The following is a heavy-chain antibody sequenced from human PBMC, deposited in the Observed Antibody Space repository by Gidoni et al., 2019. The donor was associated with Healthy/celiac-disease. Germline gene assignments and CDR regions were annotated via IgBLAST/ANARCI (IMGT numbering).Heavy chain of an antibody. Sequence: EVKKPGTSVKVSCKASGFTFTSSAVQWVRQARGQRLEWIGWIVVGSGNTNYAQKFQERAYMELSSLRSEDTAVYYCAATPPLYSYGYYYGMDVWGQGTTVTVSS. D-gene: IGHD5-18*01. CDR3: AATPPLYSYGYYYGMDV. J-gene: IGHJ6*02. CDR1: GFTFTSSA. V-gene: IGHV1-58*01. CDR2: IVVGSGNT.